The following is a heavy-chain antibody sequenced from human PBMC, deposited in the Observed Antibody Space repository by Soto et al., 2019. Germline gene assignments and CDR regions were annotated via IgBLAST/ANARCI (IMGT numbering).Heavy chain of an antibody. J-gene: IGHJ6*02. CDR1: GDSILGYY. V-gene: IGHV4-4*07. CDR3: ARDRLESSTYGMDV. CDR2: VYNSGNV. Sequence: TLSLTCSVSGDSILGYYWSWIRQPAGKRLEWIGRVYNSGNVIFNPSLKNRVTMSVDMSKNQFSLRLTSVTAADSAVYYCARDRLESSTYGMDVWGRGTRSPSP. D-gene: IGHD3-16*02.